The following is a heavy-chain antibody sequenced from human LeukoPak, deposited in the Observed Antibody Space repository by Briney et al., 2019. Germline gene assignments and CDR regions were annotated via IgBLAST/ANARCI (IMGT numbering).Heavy chain of an antibody. D-gene: IGHD6-6*01. CDR1: GFSLSTNDVG. CDR2: IYWDDDK. CDR3: AFSKYSRSDFDS. V-gene: IGHV2-5*02. Sequence: SGPTLLKPTQTLTLTCTFSGFSLSTNDVGVGWTRQPPGEALEWLALIYWDDDKRYSPSQKSRLTITKDTSKNQVVLTMANMDPADTATYYCAFSKYSRSDFDSWGQGTLVTVSS. J-gene: IGHJ4*02.